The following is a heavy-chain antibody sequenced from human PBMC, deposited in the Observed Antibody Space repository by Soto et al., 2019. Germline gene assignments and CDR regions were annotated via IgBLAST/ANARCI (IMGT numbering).Heavy chain of an antibody. J-gene: IGHJ4*02. CDR2: ISSSSSYI. CDR1: GFTFSSYS. Sequence: GGSLRLSCAASGFTFSSYSMNWVRQAPGKGLEWVSSISSSSSYIYYADSVKGRFTISRDNAKNSLYLQMNSLRAEDTAVYYCARDSLPYSSGWYVGYYFDYWGQGTLVTVSS. D-gene: IGHD6-19*01. V-gene: IGHV3-21*01. CDR3: ARDSLPYSSGWYVGYYFDY.